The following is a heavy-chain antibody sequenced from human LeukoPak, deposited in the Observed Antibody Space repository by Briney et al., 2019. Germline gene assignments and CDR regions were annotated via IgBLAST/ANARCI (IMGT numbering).Heavy chain of an antibody. J-gene: IGHJ4*02. D-gene: IGHD2-2*01. CDR1: GGSISSGDYY. Sequence: ASEALSLTCTVSGGSISSGDYYWSWIRQPPGKGLEWIGYIYYSGSTYYNPSLKSRVTISVDTSKNQFSLKLSSVTAADTAVYYCARDEDIVVVPALWGQGTLVTVSS. CDR3: ARDEDIVVVPAL. CDR2: IYYSGST. V-gene: IGHV4-30-4*01.